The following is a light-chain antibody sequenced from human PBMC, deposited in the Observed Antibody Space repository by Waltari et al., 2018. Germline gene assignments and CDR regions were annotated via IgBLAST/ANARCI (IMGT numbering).Light chain of an antibody. CDR2: AAS. J-gene: IGKJ4*01. Sequence: IQMTQSPSPLPASVADRATITCRASQSVGNYVNWYQHRPGQAPKVLIYAASTLQGGVPSRFSGSGSGTVFTLTINSLQPEDLSIYYCQQTYSTPLSFGGGTKVEMK. CDR1: QSVGNY. V-gene: IGKV1-39*01. CDR3: QQTYSTPLS.